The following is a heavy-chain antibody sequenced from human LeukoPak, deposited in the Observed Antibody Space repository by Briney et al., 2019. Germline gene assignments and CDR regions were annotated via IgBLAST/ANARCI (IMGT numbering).Heavy chain of an antibody. J-gene: IGHJ4*02. V-gene: IGHV3-23*01. CDR1: GFTFSSYA. D-gene: IGHD1-7*01. CDR3: AKAADTNYFRYGDY. CDR2: IGTIPGIT. Sequence: GGSLRLSCAASGFTFSSYAMSWVRQAPGTGLEWVSVIGTIPGITYYTESVKGRFTISRDNSKNTVYLQMNNLRADDTALYYCAKAADTNYFRYGDYWGQGTLVTVSS.